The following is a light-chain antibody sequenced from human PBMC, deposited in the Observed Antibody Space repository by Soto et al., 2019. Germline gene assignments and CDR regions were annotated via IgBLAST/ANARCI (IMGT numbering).Light chain of an antibody. V-gene: IGLV2-11*01. CDR1: SSNVGGYNF. CDR3: CSYAGSFTLL. Sequence: SVLTQPRSVSGSPGQSVTISCTGTSSNVGGYNFVSWYQQEPGKAPKLMVYDVSKRPSGVPDRFSGSKSGNTASLTISGLQAEDEGDYYCCSYAGSFTLLFGGGTK. CDR2: DVS. J-gene: IGLJ2*01.